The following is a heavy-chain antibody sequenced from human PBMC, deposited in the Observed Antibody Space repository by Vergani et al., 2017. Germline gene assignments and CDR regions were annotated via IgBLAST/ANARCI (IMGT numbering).Heavy chain of an antibody. J-gene: IGHJ4*02. CDR1: GFIFTNYA. CDR2: ISARGSST. CDR3: AKDCSSTSCSPGDY. V-gene: IGHV3-23*01. Sequence: VQLLESGGGLVQPGGSLRLSCAASGFIFTNYAMSWVRQAPGKGLEWVSAISARGSSTYYADSVKGRFTISRDNSKNTLYLQMNSLRAEDTAVYYCAKDCSSTSCSPGDYWGQGTLVTVSS. D-gene: IGHD2-2*01.